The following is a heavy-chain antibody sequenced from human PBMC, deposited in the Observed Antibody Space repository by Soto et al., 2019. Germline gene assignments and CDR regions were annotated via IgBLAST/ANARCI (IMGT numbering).Heavy chain of an antibody. CDR1: GGSISSSNW. V-gene: IGHV4-4*02. D-gene: IGHD2-15*01. J-gene: IGHJ4*02. CDR2: IYHSGST. CDR3: ARVCSGGSCYSE. Sequence: LSETLSLTCAVSGGSISSSNWWSWVRQPPGKGLEWIGEIYHSGSTNYNPSLKSRVTISVDKSKNQFSLKLSSVTAADTAVYYCARVCSGGSCYSEWGQGTLVTVSS.